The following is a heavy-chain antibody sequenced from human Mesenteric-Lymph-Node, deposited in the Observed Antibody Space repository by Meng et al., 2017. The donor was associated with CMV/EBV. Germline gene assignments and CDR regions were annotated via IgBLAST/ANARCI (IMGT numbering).Heavy chain of an antibody. CDR3: ARSGSNYYDSSGYYYVDY. Sequence: FSDDYMSWIRQAAGKGLEWGSYISSSSSSTNYADSVKGRVNISRDNAKNSLYLQMNSLRAEDTAVYYCARSGSNYYDSSGYYYVDYWGQGTLVTVSS. D-gene: IGHD3-22*01. J-gene: IGHJ4*02. CDR2: ISSSSSST. CDR1: FSDDY. V-gene: IGHV3-11*06.